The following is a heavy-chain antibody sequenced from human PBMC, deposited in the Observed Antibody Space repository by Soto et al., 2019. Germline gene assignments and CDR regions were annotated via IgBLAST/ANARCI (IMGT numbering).Heavy chain of an antibody. Sequence: SETLSLTCTVSGGSISSGGYYWSWIRQHPGKGLEWIGYIYYSGSTYYNPSLKSRVTISVDTSKNQFSLKLSSVTAADTAVYYCARVNGPDYYYYVMDGWGQGSTVTVSS. J-gene: IGHJ6*02. CDR2: IYYSGST. V-gene: IGHV4-31*03. D-gene: IGHD4-17*01. CDR3: ARVNGPDYYYYVMDG. CDR1: GGSISSGGYY.